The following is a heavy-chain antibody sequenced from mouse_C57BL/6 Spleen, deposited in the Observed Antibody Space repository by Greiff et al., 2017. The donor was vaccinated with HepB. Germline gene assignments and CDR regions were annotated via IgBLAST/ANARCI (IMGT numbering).Heavy chain of an antibody. CDR1: GYAFSSYW. V-gene: IGHV1-80*01. CDR2: IYPGDGDT. Sequence: VQLQQSGAELVKPGASVKISCKASGYAFSSYWMNWVKQRPGKGLEWIGQIYPGDGDTNYNGKFKGKATLTADKSSRTAYMQLSSLTSEDSAVYFCARASNYGPGGAMDYWGQGTSVTVSS. CDR3: ARASNYGPGGAMDY. J-gene: IGHJ4*01. D-gene: IGHD2-5*01.